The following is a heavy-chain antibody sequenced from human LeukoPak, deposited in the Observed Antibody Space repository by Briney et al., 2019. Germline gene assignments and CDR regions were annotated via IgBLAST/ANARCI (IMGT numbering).Heavy chain of an antibody. CDR3: ARQRGGYCSSTSCYSDY. CDR2: IYPCDSDT. J-gene: IGHJ4*02. V-gene: IGHV5-51*01. D-gene: IGHD2-2*02. Sequence: GESLKISCKGSGYRSPSHRIGWGRRIPGKGAEWIGMIYPCDSDTRYSPSFQGQVTISADKSISTAYLQWSSLKASDTAMYYCARQRGGYCSSTSCYSDYWGQGTLVTVSS. CDR1: GYRSPSHR.